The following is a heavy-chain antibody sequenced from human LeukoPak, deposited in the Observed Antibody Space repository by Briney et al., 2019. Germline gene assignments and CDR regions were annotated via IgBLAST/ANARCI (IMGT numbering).Heavy chain of an antibody. Sequence: GSPRLSCTASGFSFGDHAMTWVRQAPGKGLEWVSFIRSEAYGQTTEYAASVKDRFTISRDNSKGIVYLQMNSLKTEDTAKYYCARGPIYLWIYYGMDVWGQGTTVIVSS. CDR3: ARGPIYLWIYYGMDV. CDR1: GFSFGDHA. D-gene: IGHD3-9*01. CDR2: IRSEAYGQTT. V-gene: IGHV3-49*04. J-gene: IGHJ6*02.